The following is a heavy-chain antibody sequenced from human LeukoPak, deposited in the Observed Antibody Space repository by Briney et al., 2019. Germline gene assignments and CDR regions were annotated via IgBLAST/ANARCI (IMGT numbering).Heavy chain of an antibody. J-gene: IGHJ4*02. CDR1: GGSISSGGYS. CDR3: ARTLWFGELLDGYFDY. V-gene: IGHV4-30-2*01. CDR2: IYHSAST. Sequence: SQTLSLTCAVSGGSISSGGYSWSWIRQPPGKGLEWIGYIYHSASTYYNPSLKSRVTISVDRSKYQFSLKLSSVTAADTAVYYCARTLWFGELLDGYFDYWGQGTLVTVSS. D-gene: IGHD3-10*01.